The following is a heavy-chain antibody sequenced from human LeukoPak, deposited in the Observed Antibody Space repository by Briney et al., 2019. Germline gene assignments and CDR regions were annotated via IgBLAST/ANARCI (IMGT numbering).Heavy chain of an antibody. V-gene: IGHV3-23*01. CDR1: GFTFSNYA. CDR3: ANLWVTGMDN. CDR2: ISGSGDTT. J-gene: IGHJ4*02. D-gene: IGHD2-21*02. Sequence: GGSLRLSRAASGFTFSNYAMSWVRQAPGKGLEWVSVISGSGDTTYYADSVKGRFTISRDNSKNTLYLQMNSLRAGDTAVYYCANLWVTGMDNWGQGTLVTVSS.